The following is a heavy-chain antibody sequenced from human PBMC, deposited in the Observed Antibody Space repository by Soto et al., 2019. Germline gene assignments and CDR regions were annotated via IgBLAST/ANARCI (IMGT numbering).Heavy chain of an antibody. D-gene: IGHD3-22*01. CDR1: GYSFANNW. J-gene: IGHJ4*02. V-gene: IGHV5-10-1*01. CDR2: IDLTDSYT. Sequence: GASLQVPSQGAGYSFANNWRTRVRQMPGKGLEWMGRIDLTDSYTSYSPSFQGHVAFSAERSINTPYLQWSSLRASDTAMYYCARHGGAHYHSNGYHYALDYWGQGTPVTV. CDR3: ARHGGAHYHSNGYHYALDY.